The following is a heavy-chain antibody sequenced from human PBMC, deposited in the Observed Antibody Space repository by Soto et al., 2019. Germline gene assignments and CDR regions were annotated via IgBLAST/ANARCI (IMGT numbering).Heavy chain of an antibody. J-gene: IGHJ3*02. CDR2: ISGSGGST. CDR3: AKDIFSKLAVAGTALDI. CDR1: GFTFSSYA. Sequence: GGSLRLSCAASGFTFSSYAMSWVRQAPGKGLEWVSAISGSGGSTYYADSVKGRFTISRDNSKNTLYLQMNSLRAEDTAVYYCAKDIFSKLAVAGTALDIWGQGTMVTVSS. D-gene: IGHD6-19*01. V-gene: IGHV3-23*01.